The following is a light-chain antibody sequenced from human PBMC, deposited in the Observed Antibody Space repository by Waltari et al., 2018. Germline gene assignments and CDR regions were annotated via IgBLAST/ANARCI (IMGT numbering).Light chain of an antibody. V-gene: IGLV3-21*01. CDR3: QVWDANTDPGV. CDR2: YDN. Sequence: SYVLTQPPSVSVAPGETARSTCGGNNIERKSVHWYRQRPGQAPVVVISYDNDRAAGIPERFSGSNSGNTATLTISRVEAGDEADYYCQVWDANTDPGVFGTGTEVTVL. CDR1: NIERKS. J-gene: IGLJ1*01.